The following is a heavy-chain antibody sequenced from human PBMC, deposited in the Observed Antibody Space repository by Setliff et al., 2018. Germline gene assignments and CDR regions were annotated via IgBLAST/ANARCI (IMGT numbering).Heavy chain of an antibody. CDR2: ISGSGDGDKT. CDR3: ARTDGTNLGYFDN. V-gene: IGHV3-23*01. D-gene: IGHD2-8*01. Sequence: PGGSLRLSCAASGFSFSNYAMSWVRQTPRKGLEWVSAISGSGDGDKTHYADSVKGRFTISRDNAENSLYLQMTSLRAEDTAVYYCARTDGTNLGYFDNWGQGTLVTVSS. CDR1: GFSFSNYA. J-gene: IGHJ4*02.